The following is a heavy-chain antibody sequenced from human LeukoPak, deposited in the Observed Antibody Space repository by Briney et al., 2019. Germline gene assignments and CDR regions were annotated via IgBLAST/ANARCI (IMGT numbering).Heavy chain of an antibody. J-gene: IGHJ4*02. CDR3: ARHLRSYYDILTGYDKAIPGYFDY. Sequence: AGESLKISCKGSGYSFTSYWIGWVRQMPGKGLEWMGIIYPGDSDTRYSPSFQGQVTISADKSISTAYLQWSSLKASDTAMYYCARHLRSYYDILTGYDKAIPGYFDYWGQGTLVTVSS. V-gene: IGHV5-51*01. CDR2: IYPGDSDT. CDR1: GYSFTSYW. D-gene: IGHD3-9*01.